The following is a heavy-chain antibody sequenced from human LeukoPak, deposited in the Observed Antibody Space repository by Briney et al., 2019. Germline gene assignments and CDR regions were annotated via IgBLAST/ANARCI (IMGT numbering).Heavy chain of an antibody. D-gene: IGHD6-19*01. CDR2: ISFDGSIK. J-gene: IGHJ4*02. CDR3: ARHYLPSSGWTFDY. Sequence: GGSLRLSCVASGFTFSSYAMHWVRQAPGKGLEWVAGISFDGSIKVYADSVKGPFTISRDNAKNSLYLQMNSLRAEDTAVYYCARHYLPSSGWTFDYWGQGTLVTVSS. V-gene: IGHV3-30-3*01. CDR1: GFTFSSYA.